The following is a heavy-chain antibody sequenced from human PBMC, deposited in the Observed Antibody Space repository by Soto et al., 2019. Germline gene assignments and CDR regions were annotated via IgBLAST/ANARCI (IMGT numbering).Heavy chain of an antibody. D-gene: IGHD3-10*01. CDR3: ARWYYGKNWFDP. Sequence: ASVKVSCKASGYTFTSYGISWVRQAPGQGLEWMGWISAYNGNTNYAQKLQGRVTVTTDTSTSTAYMELRSLRSDDTAVYYRARWYYGKNWFDPWGQGALVTVSS. J-gene: IGHJ5*02. CDR1: GYTFTSYG. CDR2: ISAYNGNT. V-gene: IGHV1-18*01.